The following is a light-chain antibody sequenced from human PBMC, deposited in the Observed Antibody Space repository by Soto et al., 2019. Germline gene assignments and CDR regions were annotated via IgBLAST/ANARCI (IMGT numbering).Light chain of an antibody. CDR2: DAS. V-gene: IGKV1-5*01. CDR3: QQYNSYLIT. J-gene: IGKJ5*01. Sequence: IPMTQSPSSLSASVGDRVTFTCRASQSISNWLAWYQQKPGKAPKLLIYDASSLESGVPSRFSGSGSGTEFTLTISSLQPDDFATYYCQQYNSYLITCGQGTDWRL. CDR1: QSISNW.